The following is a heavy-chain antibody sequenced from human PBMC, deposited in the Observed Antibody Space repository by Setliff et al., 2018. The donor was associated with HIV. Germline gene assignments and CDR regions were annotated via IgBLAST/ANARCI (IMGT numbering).Heavy chain of an antibody. Sequence: PGGSLRLSCVASGFTFSDHYMSWIRQAPGKGPEWVSYISSRGSSTYYADSVRGRFTISRDNAKHSLYLQMNSLRAEDTAVYYCARDWAGPGFQHWGQGTLVTVSS. CDR2: ISSRGSST. CDR3: ARDWAGPGFQH. J-gene: IGHJ1*01. D-gene: IGHD6-19*01. V-gene: IGHV3-11*04. CDR1: GFTFSDHY.